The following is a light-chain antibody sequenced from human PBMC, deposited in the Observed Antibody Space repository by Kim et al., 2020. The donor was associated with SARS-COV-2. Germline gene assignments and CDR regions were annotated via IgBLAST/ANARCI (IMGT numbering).Light chain of an antibody. CDR2: DVS. Sequence: LSPGETATLSCRASQIVTSTSLGWYQQKPGQAPRLIMYDVSSRATGIPARFSGSGSGTDFTLTISRLEPEDFAVYYCQQYGGSPYTFGQGTRLEI. CDR3: QQYGGSPYT. V-gene: IGKV3-20*01. J-gene: IGKJ2*01. CDR1: QIVTSTS.